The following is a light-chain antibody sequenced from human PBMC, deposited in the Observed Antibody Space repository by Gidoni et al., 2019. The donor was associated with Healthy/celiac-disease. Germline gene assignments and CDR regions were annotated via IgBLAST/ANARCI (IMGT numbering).Light chain of an antibody. CDR3: QQYGSSPPAT. V-gene: IGKV3-20*01. J-gene: IGKJ2*01. CDR1: QSVSSSY. CDR2: GAS. Sequence: IVLTQSPGTLSLSPGERATLACRASQSVSSSYLAWYQQNPGQAPRLLIYGASSRDTGIPDRYRGSGSGTDFTLTISRLEPEDFAVYYCQQYGSSPPATFXQXTKLEIK.